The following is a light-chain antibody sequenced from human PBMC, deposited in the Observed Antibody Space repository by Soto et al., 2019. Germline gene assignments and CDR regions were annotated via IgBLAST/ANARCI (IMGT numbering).Light chain of an antibody. CDR2: GAS. V-gene: IGKV3-20*01. CDR3: QKYGTSPPT. Sequence: EIVLTQSPGTLSLSPGERATLSCKASQSVSSNFLAWYQRKPGQAPRLLIYGASYRATDIPYRFSGSGSGTDFTLTITRREPEDFAVYYCQKYGTSPPTFGQGTKVEI. CDR1: QSVSSNF. J-gene: IGKJ1*01.